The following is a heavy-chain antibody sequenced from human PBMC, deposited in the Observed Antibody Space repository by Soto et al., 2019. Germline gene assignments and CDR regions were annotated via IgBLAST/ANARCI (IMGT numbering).Heavy chain of an antibody. CDR1: GLTSSHHA. V-gene: IGHV3-72*01. CDR2: IRNKAISYTT. D-gene: IGHD2-15*01. J-gene: IGHJ1*01. CDR3: VNGHCSGGRCRKYLQY. Sequence: GGAWRLPWAASGLTSSHHAMNGFRQLPGKGQEWVGLIRNKAISYTTDYAASLKGRFTISRDDSNYSLFLQMNSLQTEDLAVYYCVNGHCSGGRCRKYLQYWGQGTLVTVSS.